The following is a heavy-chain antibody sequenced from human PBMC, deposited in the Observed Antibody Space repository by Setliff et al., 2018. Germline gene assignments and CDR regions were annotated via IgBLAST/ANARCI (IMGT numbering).Heavy chain of an antibody. D-gene: IGHD3-10*01. J-gene: IGHJ5*02. CDR1: GYSLKDSS. Sequence: ASVKVSCKVSGYSLKDSSMHWVRQVPGKGLEWMGGFAPEVGEIIYAQEFQGRVTMTADTPTDTAYMELSSLRSDDTAVYYCARVATLIRGVTVNWLDPWGQGTLVTVSS. CDR2: FAPEVGEI. V-gene: IGHV1-24*01. CDR3: ARVATLIRGVTVNWLDP.